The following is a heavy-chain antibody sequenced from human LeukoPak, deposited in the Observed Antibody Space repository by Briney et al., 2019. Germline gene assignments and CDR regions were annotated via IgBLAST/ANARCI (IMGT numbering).Heavy chain of an antibody. CDR3: ARDHPHYYDSSGYDAFDI. V-gene: IGHV4-59*01. CDR1: GGSISSYY. CDR2: IYYSGST. D-gene: IGHD3-22*01. J-gene: IGHJ3*02. Sequence: PSETLSLTCTVSGGSISSYYWSWIRQPPGKGLEWIGYIYYSGSTNYNPSLKSRVTMSVDTSKNQFSLKLSSVTAADTAVYYCARDHPHYYDSSGYDAFDIWGQGTMVTVSS.